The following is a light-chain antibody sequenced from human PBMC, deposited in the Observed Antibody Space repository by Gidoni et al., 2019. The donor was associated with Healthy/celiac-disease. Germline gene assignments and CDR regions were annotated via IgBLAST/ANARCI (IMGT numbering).Light chain of an antibody. V-gene: IGLV2-8*01. CDR1: SSYVGGYNY. J-gene: IGLJ2*01. Sequence: QSALTQPPSASGSPGPPVTISCPGTSSYVGGYNYVSWYQQHPGKAPKLMIYEVSKRPSGVPDRFSGSKSGNTASLTVSGLQAEDEADYYCSSYAGSNNQGVFGGGTKLTVL. CDR3: SSYAGSNNQGV. CDR2: EVS.